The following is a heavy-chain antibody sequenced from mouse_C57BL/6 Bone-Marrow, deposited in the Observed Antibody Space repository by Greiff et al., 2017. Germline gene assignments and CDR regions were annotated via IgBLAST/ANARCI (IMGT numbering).Heavy chain of an antibody. CDR1: GFTFSSYT. V-gene: IGHV5-9*01. J-gene: IGHJ3*01. Sequence: EVNVVESGGGLVKPGGSLKLSCAASGFTFSSYTMSWVRQTPEQRLEWVATISGGGGNTYYPDSVKGRFTISRDNAKNTLYLQRSSMRYEDTALYYCARQRLFAYGGQGTLVTVSA. CDR3: ARQRLFAY. CDR2: ISGGGGNT. D-gene: IGHD3-2*02.